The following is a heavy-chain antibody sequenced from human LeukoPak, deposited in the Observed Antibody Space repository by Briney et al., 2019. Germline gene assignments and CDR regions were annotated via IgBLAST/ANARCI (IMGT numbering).Heavy chain of an antibody. CDR2: IIPIFGTA. D-gene: IGHD6-6*01. J-gene: IGHJ6*03. V-gene: IGHV1-69*06. CDR3: AGVYCSSSRDLDYYYYMDV. CDR1: GGTFSSYA. Sequence: GASVKVSCKASGGTFSSYAISWVRQAPGQGLEWMGGIIPIFGTANYAQKFQGRVTITADKSTSTAYMELSSLRSEDTAVYYCAGVYCSSSRDLDYYYYMDVWGKGTTVTVSS.